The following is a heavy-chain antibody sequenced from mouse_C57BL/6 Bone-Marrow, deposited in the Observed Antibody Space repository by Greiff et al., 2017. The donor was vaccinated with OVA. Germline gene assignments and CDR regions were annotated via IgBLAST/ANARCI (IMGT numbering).Heavy chain of an antibody. Sequence: EVQLQQSGPELVKPGASVKISCKASGYTLTDYYMNWVKQSHGKSLEWIGDLTPNNGCTSYNQKFKGKATLTVDKSSSTAYMELRSLTSEDSAVYYCARESGVYYSNYYAMDYWGQGTSGTDSS. CDR2: LTPNNGCT. V-gene: IGHV1-26*01. CDR3: ARESGVYYSNYYAMDY. D-gene: IGHD2-5*01. J-gene: IGHJ4*01. CDR1: GYTLTDYY.